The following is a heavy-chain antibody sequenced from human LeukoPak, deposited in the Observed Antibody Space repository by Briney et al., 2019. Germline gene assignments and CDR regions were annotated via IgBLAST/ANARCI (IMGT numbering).Heavy chain of an antibody. CDR2: FDPEDGET. J-gene: IGHJ5*02. CDR3: ARAPERLGWFDP. Sequence: ASVKVSCKVSGYTLTELSMHWVRQAPGKGLEWMGGFDPEDGETIYAQKFQGRVTMTTDTSTSTAYMELRSLRSDDTAVYYCARAPERLGWFDPWGQGTLVIVSS. CDR1: GYTLTELS. D-gene: IGHD1-1*01. V-gene: IGHV1-24*01.